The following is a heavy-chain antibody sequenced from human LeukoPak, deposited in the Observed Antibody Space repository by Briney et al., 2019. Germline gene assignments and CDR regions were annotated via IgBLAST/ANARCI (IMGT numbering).Heavy chain of an antibody. CDR1: GYTYTSYG. J-gene: IGHJ1*01. CDR3: ARGEDIVVVPAASAEYFQH. D-gene: IGHD2-2*01. CDR2: ISAYNRNT. Sequence: ASVKVSCKASGYTYTSYGISWVRQAPGQGLEWMGWISAYNRNTNYAQKLQGRVTMTTDTSTSTAYMELRSLRSDDTAVYYCARGEDIVVVPAASAEYFQHWGQGTLVTVSS. V-gene: IGHV1-18*04.